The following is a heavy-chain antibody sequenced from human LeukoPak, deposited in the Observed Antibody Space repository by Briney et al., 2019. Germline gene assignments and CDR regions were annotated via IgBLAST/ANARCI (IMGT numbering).Heavy chain of an antibody. J-gene: IGHJ4*02. CDR2: IYHSGST. CDR1: GYSISSGHY. V-gene: IGHV4-38-2*02. Sequence: SETLSLTCTVSGYSISSGHYWGWIRQPPGNGLECIGSIYHSGSTYYNPSLKSRVTISVDTSKNQFSLKLSSVTATDTAMYYCARQTGSGLFTLPGGQGTLVTVSS. D-gene: IGHD3/OR15-3a*01. CDR3: ARQTGSGLFTLP.